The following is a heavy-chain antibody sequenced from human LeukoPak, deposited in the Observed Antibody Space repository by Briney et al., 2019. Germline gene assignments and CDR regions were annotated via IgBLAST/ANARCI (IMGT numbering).Heavy chain of an antibody. CDR2: ISSSSSYI. Sequence: GGSLRLSCAASGFSFSSYSMNWVRQAPGKGLEWVSSISSSSSYIYYADSVKGRFTISRDNANNSLYLQMNSLRAEDTAVYYCARDRGSYRAFEIWGQGTKVTVSS. CDR3: ARDRGSYRAFEI. D-gene: IGHD1-26*01. J-gene: IGHJ3*02. CDR1: GFSFSSYS. V-gene: IGHV3-21*01.